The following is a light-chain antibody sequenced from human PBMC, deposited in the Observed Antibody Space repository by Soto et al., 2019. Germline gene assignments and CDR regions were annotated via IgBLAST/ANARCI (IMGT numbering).Light chain of an antibody. CDR2: ATS. J-gene: IGKJ3*01. Sequence: GTLSLSPWERATLSCRASQSVSNNYLAWYQQQPGQAPRLLIYATSNRATGIPARFSGSGSGTDFTLTISSLEPEDLPVYYCQQRSSWPFTFGPGTKVDN. V-gene: IGKV3-11*01. CDR1: QSVSNNY. CDR3: QQRSSWPFT.